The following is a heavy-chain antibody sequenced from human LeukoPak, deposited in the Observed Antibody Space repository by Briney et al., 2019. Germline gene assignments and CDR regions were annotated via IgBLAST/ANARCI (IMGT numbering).Heavy chain of an antibody. J-gene: IGHJ4*02. D-gene: IGHD2-2*01. CDR2: FDPEDGET. CDR3: AKDLTTGATLPAFFDS. Sequence: ASVKVSCKVSGYTLTELSMHWVRQAPGKGLEWMGGFDPEDGETIYAQKFQGRVTMTEDTSTDTAYMELSSLRLEDTAVYYCAKDLTTGATLPAFFDSWGRGTLVTVSS. CDR1: GYTLTELS. V-gene: IGHV1-24*01.